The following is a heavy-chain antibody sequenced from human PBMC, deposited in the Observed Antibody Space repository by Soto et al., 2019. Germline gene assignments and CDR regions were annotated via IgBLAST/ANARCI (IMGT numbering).Heavy chain of an antibody. V-gene: IGHV4-59*08. Sequence: QVQLQESGPGLVKPSETLSLTCAVSGGSISSYYWSWIRQPPGKGLEWIGYIYWSGSTNYNPSLKSRVTISVDTSKYQFSLKLSSVTAADTAVYYCARVRDCSSTSCYWVDYWGQGTLVTVSS. CDR2: IYWSGST. D-gene: IGHD2-2*01. CDR3: ARVRDCSSTSCYWVDY. J-gene: IGHJ4*02. CDR1: GGSISSYY.